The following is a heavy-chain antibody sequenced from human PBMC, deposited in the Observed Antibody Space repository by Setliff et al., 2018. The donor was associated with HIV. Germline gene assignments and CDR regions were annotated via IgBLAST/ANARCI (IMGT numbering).Heavy chain of an antibody. CDR1: GASMRSGGYY. V-gene: IGHV4-31*03. CDR2: IYYSENT. J-gene: IGHJ6*03. CDR3: ARVNYDSTGYYYYYYMDV. Sequence: SETLSLTCTVSGASMRSGGYYWSWIRQHPGKGLEWIGYIYYSENTYYNPSLKSRVTLSIDTSKNQFSLNLTSVTAADTAVYYSARVNYDSTGYYYYYYMDVWGKGTTVTVSS. D-gene: IGHD3-22*01.